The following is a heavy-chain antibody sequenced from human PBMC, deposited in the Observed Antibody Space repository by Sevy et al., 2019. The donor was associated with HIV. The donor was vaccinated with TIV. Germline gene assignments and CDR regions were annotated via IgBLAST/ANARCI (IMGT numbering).Heavy chain of an antibody. CDR1: GFTFSSYG. CDR3: AKDIAAGGDDY. CDR2: ISYDGSNK. J-gene: IGHJ4*02. V-gene: IGHV3-30*18. D-gene: IGHD6-13*01. Sequence: GGYLRLSCAASGFTFSSYGMHWVRQAPGKGLEWVAVISYDGSNKYYPDSVKGRFTISRDNSKNTLFLQMNSLRAEDTSVYYCAKDIAAGGDDYWGQGTLVTVSS.